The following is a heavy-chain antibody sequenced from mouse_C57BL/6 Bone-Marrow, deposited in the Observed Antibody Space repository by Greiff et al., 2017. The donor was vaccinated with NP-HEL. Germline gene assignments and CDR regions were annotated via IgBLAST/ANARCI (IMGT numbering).Heavy chain of an antibody. D-gene: IGHD1-1*01. V-gene: IGHV7-1*01. CDR2: SRNKANDYTT. CDR1: GFTFSDFY. CDR3: ARDATVVGGGFAY. Sequence: EVKVVESGGGLVQSGRSLRLSCATSGFTFSDFYMEWVRQAPGKGLEWIAASRNKANDYTTEYSASVKGRFIVSRDTSQSILYLQMNALRAEDTAIYYCARDATVVGGGFAYWGQGTLVTVSA. J-gene: IGHJ3*01.